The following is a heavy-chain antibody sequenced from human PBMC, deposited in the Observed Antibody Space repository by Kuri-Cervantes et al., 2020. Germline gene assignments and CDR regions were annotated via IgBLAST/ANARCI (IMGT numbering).Heavy chain of an antibody. D-gene: IGHD3-10*01. CDR1: GFTFSSYS. J-gene: IGHJ6*02. V-gene: IGHV3-48*02. CDR3: ARDYYGSETYYTPYYYGMVV. CDR2: ISSSGSTI. Sequence: GESLKISCAASGFTFSSYSMNWVRQAPGKGLEWVSYISSSGSTIYYADSVKGRFTISWDNAKNSLYLQMNSLRDEDTAVYYCARDYYGSETYYTPYYYGMVVWGQGTTVTVSS.